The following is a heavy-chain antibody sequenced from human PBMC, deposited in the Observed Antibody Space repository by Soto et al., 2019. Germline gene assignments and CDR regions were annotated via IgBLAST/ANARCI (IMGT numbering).Heavy chain of an antibody. V-gene: IGHV1-18*01. CDR3: ARSYCSTSTCYSSWFDP. CDR2: ISAYNGNT. D-gene: IGHD2-2*02. Sequence: ASVKVSCKASGYTFTSYGISWVRQAPGQGLEWMGWISAYNGNTNYAQNLQGRVTMTTDTSTSTAYMELRNLNSDDTAVYYCARSYCSTSTCYSSWFDPWGQGTLVTVSS. J-gene: IGHJ5*02. CDR1: GYTFTSYG.